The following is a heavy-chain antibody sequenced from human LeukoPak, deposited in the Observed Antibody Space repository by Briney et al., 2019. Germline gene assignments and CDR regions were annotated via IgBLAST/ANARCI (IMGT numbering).Heavy chain of an antibody. Sequence: QTGGSLRLSCAASGFTFSSYEMNWVRQAPGKGLEWVAFIRYDGSNKYYADSVKGRFTISRDNSKNTLYLQMNSLRAEDTAVYYCSALLIAAAGWGQGTLVTVSS. D-gene: IGHD6-13*01. J-gene: IGHJ4*02. V-gene: IGHV3-30*02. CDR2: IRYDGSNK. CDR1: GFTFSSYE. CDR3: SALLIAAAG.